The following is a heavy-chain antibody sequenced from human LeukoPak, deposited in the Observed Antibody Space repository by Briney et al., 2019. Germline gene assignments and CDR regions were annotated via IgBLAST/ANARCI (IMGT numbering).Heavy chain of an antibody. D-gene: IGHD6-13*01. J-gene: IGHJ4*02. V-gene: IGHV3-9*01. CDR2: ISWNSGSI. Sequence: GGSLRLSCAASGFTFDDYAMHWVRQAPGKGLEWVSGISWNSGSIGYADSVKGRFTISRDNAKNSLYLRMNSLRAEDTALYYCAKGSGYSSSWEDYWGQGTLVTVSS. CDR1: GFTFDDYA. CDR3: AKGSGYSSSWEDY.